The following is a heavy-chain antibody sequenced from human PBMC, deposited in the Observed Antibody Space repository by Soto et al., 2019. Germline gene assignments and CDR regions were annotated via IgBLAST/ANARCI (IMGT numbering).Heavy chain of an antibody. Sequence: SETLSLTCAFYGVSFSGYYWSWIRQPPGKGLEWIGEINHSGSTNYNPSLKSRVTISVDTSKNQFSLKLSSVTAADTAVYYCARGWGRIFDYWGQGTLVTVSS. CDR1: GVSFSGYY. CDR2: INHSGST. D-gene: IGHD7-27*01. J-gene: IGHJ4*02. CDR3: ARGWGRIFDY. V-gene: IGHV4-34*01.